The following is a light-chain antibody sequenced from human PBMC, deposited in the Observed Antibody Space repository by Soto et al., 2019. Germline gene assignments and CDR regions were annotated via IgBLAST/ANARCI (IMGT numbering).Light chain of an antibody. V-gene: IGLV2-8*01. Sequence: QSALTQPPSASGSPGQSVTISCTGSNSDVGLYNYVSWYQQHPGTAPKLMIYDVSKRPSGVPDRFSGSKSGNTASLTVSGLQAEDEADYYCSAYAGSNNVLFGGGTKLTV. CDR3: SAYAGSNNVL. CDR1: NSDVGLYNY. J-gene: IGLJ2*01. CDR2: DVS.